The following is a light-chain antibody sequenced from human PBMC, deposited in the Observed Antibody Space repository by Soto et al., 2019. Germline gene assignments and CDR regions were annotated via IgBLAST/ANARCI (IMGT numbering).Light chain of an antibody. CDR2: GAS. CDR3: QQYYSIPFT. Sequence: DFVMTQAPDSLAVSLGERATINCKSSQSVLYNSNNKNHLGWFQQKPGHPPKLLIYGASFRPSGVPDRFSGSGSGTDFTLTISSPQAEDVAVYYCQQYYSIPFTFGQGTKLEI. CDR1: QSVLYNSNNKNH. V-gene: IGKV4-1*01. J-gene: IGKJ2*01.